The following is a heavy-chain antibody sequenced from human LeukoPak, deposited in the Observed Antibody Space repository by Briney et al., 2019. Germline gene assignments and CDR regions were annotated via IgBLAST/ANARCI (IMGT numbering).Heavy chain of an antibody. J-gene: IGHJ4*02. D-gene: IGHD4-17*01. CDR2: INHSGST. V-gene: IGHV4-34*01. CDR1: GGSFSGYY. CDR3: ARVSGFGDYVASIDY. Sequence: MSSETLSLTCAVYGGSFSGYYWSWIRQPPGKGLEWIGEINHSGSTNYNPSLKSRVTISVDTSKNRFSLKLSSVTAADTAVYYCARVSGFGDYVASIDYWGQGTLVTVSS.